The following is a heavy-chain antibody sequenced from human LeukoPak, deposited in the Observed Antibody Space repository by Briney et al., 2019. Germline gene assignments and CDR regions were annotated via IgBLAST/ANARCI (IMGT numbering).Heavy chain of an antibody. V-gene: IGHV1-18*01. Sequence: ASVKVSCKASGYTFTSYGISWVRQAPGQGLEWMGWISAYNGNTNYAQKLQGRVTMTTDTSTSTAYMELRSLRSDDTAVYYCAGDGAFRFGELLGYWGQGTLVTVSS. CDR3: AGDGAFRFGELLGY. CDR2: ISAYNGNT. D-gene: IGHD3-10*01. CDR1: GYTFTSYG. J-gene: IGHJ4*02.